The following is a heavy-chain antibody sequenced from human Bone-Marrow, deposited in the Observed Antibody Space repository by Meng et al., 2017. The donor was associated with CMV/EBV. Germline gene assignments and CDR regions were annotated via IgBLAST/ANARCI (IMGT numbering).Heavy chain of an antibody. CDR2: INHSGST. Sequence: SETLSLTCAVHGGSFSGYYWSWIRQPPGKGLEWIGEINHSGSTNYNPSLKSRVTISVDTSKNQFSLKLSSVTAADTAVYYCAREAYYYGSGSHFDYWGQGTLVTVSS. V-gene: IGHV4-34*01. J-gene: IGHJ4*02. CDR3: AREAYYYGSGSHFDY. D-gene: IGHD3-10*01. CDR1: GGSFSGYY.